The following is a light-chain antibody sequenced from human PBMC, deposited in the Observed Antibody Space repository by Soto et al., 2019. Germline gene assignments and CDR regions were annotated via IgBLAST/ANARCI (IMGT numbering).Light chain of an antibody. CDR2: DVT. J-gene: IGLJ2*01. Sequence: QSVLTQPASVSGSPGQSITISRTGTSSDVGGSNYVSWYQQHPGIAPQLMIYDVTNRPSEVSHRFSGSRSGNTASLTISGLQAEDEADYYCSSYRSGTVVFGGGTKLTVL. CDR3: SSYRSGTVV. V-gene: IGLV2-14*01. CDR1: SSDVGGSNY.